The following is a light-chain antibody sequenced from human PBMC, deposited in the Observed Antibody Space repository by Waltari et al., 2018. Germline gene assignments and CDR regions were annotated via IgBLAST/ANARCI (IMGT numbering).Light chain of an antibody. CDR2: GDY. CDR3: HVWDSNTGV. CDR1: NLDNKY. J-gene: IGLJ3*02. Sequence: SYELPQTPSVSVSPGLTATISCAGVNLDNKYVSWYQQKAGQSPVRVIYGDYKRPSGIPGRFSGSSSGNTATLTISETQAVDEADYYCHVWDSNTGVFGGGTKLTVL. V-gene: IGLV3-1*01.